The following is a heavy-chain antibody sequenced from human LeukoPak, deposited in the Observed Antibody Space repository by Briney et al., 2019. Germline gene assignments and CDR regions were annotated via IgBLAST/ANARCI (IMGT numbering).Heavy chain of an antibody. D-gene: IGHD4-4*01. CDR1: GFTVSSNY. V-gene: IGHV4-30-2*01. Sequence: LRLSCAASGFTVSSNYMSWVRQAPGKGLEWIGYIYHSGGIYYNPSLKSRLTISVDRSKNQFSLKLTSVTAADTAVYYCASAYEYSNSGGMDVWGQGTTVTVSS. CDR3: ASAYEYSNSGGMDV. CDR2: IYHSGGI. J-gene: IGHJ6*02.